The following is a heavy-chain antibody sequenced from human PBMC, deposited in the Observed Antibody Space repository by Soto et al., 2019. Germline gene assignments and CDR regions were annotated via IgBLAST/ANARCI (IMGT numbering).Heavy chain of an antibody. CDR3: ARFRGYCTNGVCYNDYFDY. Sequence: GGSLRLSCAASGFTFSSYGMHWVRQAPGKGLDWVAVIWYDGSNKYYADSVKGRFAISRDNSKNTLYLQMNSLRAEDTAVYYCARFRGYCTNGVCYNDYFDYWGQGTLVTVSS. CDR1: GFTFSSYG. J-gene: IGHJ4*02. CDR2: IWYDGSNK. D-gene: IGHD2-8*01. V-gene: IGHV3-33*01.